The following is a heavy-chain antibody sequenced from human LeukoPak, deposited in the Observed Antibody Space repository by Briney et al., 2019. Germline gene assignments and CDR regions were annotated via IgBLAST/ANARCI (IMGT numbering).Heavy chain of an antibody. J-gene: IGHJ4*02. CDR1: GGSLSSHY. CDR3: ARFSSGCSTSSCYLTY. CDR2: IHDTRST. D-gene: IGHD2-2*01. Sequence: SETLSLTCSVSGGSLSSHYWSWIRQPPGKGLELIGHIHDTRSTFHNPSLRGRVTISLDTSNNQFSLKLTSMTAADTAVYYCARFSSGCSTSSCYLTYWGQGTLVTVS. V-gene: IGHV4-59*11.